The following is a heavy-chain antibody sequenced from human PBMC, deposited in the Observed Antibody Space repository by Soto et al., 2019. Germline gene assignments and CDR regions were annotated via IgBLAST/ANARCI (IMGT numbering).Heavy chain of an antibody. Sequence: VASVKVSCKASGDSFSKYTVNWVRQAPRQGLEWMGGIIPRFGTTNYAPTLQDRVTITADQSMNTVYMELSGLRSEDTALYYCARGRGLYNSGRSQLDSWGHGTLVTVSS. CDR2: IIPRFGTT. CDR1: GDSFSKYT. V-gene: IGHV1-69*13. D-gene: IGHD1-1*01. J-gene: IGHJ5*01. CDR3: ARGRGLYNSGRSQLDS.